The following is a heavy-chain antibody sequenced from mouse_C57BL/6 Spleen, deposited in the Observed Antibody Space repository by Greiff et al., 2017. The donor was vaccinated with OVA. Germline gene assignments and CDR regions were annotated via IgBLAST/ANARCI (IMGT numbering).Heavy chain of an antibody. CDR1: GYAFTNYL. CDR2: INPGSGGT. D-gene: IGHD3-1*01. V-gene: IGHV1-54*01. CDR3: ARSSADFDY. Sequence: VQLQQSGAELVRPGTSVKVSCKASGYAFTNYLIEWVKQRPGQGLEWIGVINPGSGGTNYNEKFKGKATLTADKSSSTAYMQLSSLTSEDSAVYCCARSSADFDYWGQGTTLTVSS. J-gene: IGHJ2*01.